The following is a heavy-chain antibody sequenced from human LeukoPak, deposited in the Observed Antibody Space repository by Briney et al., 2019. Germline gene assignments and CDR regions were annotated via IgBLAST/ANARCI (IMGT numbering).Heavy chain of an antibody. Sequence: SETLSLTCTVSGGSIRSSYYYWGWIRQPPGKGLEWIGYIYHSGSTYYNPSLKSRVTISVDRSKNQFSLKLSSVTAADTAVYYCARGRYYDFWSAYYPYFDYWGQGTLVTVSS. CDR1: GGSIRSSYYY. D-gene: IGHD3-3*01. CDR3: ARGRYYDFWSAYYPYFDY. J-gene: IGHJ4*02. CDR2: IYHSGST. V-gene: IGHV4-39*07.